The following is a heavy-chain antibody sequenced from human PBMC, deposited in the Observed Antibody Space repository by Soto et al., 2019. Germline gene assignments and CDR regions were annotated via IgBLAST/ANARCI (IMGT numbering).Heavy chain of an antibody. V-gene: IGHV4-34*01. Sequence: SETLSLTCAVYGGSFSGYYWSWIRQPPGKGLEWIGEINHSGSTNYNPSLKSRVTISVDTSKNQFSLKLSSVTAADTAVYYCARVVLTTYYYDSSGYYDYWGQGTLVTVSS. J-gene: IGHJ4*02. CDR1: GGSFSGYY. CDR2: INHSGST. CDR3: ARVVLTTYYYDSSGYYDY. D-gene: IGHD3-22*01.